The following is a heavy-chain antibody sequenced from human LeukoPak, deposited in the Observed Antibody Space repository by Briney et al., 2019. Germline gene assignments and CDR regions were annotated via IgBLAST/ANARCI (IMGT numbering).Heavy chain of an antibody. CDR2: INQGGREI. CDR3: AVRLVDY. D-gene: IGHD2-21*01. V-gene: IGHV3-7*01. J-gene: IGHJ4*02. CDR1: GYTLSTYW. Sequence: GGSLRLSCAASGYTLSTYWMTWVRQTPGKGLEWVANINQGGREIYYVDSVKGRFTISRDNAKNSLYLQMNSLRADDTAVYYCAVRLVDYWGQGTLVTVPS.